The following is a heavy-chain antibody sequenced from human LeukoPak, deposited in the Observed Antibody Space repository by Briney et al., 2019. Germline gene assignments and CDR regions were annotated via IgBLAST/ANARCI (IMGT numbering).Heavy chain of an antibody. J-gene: IGHJ6*02. D-gene: IGHD4-23*01. V-gene: IGHV3-30*03. CDR3: ARDRDGGNYYYYYGMDV. Sequence: PGRSLRLSCAASGFTFSFYGMHWVRQAPGKGLEWVALMSYDGSNKYYADSVKGRFTISRDNSKNTLYLQMNSLRAEDTAVYYCARDRDGGNYYYYYGMDVWGQGTTVTVSS. CDR2: MSYDGSNK. CDR1: GFTFSFYG.